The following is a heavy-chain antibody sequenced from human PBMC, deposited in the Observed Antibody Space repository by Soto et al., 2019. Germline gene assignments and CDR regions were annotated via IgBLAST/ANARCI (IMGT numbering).Heavy chain of an antibody. D-gene: IGHD3-10*01. CDR1: GYTFTSYA. CDR3: ARFALLWFGETDTAFDY. J-gene: IGHJ4*02. CDR2: INAGNGNT. V-gene: IGHV1-3*01. Sequence: QVQLVQSGAEVKKPGASVKVSCKASGYTFTSYAMHWVRQAPGQRLEWMGWINAGNGNTKYSQKFQGRVTITRDTSASTAYMELSSLRSEDTAVYYCARFALLWFGETDTAFDYWGQGTLVTVSS.